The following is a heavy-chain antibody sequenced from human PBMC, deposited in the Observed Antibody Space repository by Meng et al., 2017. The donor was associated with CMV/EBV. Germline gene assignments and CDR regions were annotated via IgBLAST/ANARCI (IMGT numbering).Heavy chain of an antibody. V-gene: IGHV3-74*01. CDR2: INSDGSST. Sequence: GGSLRLSCAASGFIFSSYWMHWVRQAPGKGLVWVSRINSDGSSTSYADSVKGRFTISRDNAKNTLYLQMNSLRAEDTAVYYCARGARGLVLRFLEWLSVDYWGQGTLVTVSS. D-gene: IGHD3-3*01. CDR3: ARGARGLVLRFLEWLSVDY. CDR1: GFIFSSYW. J-gene: IGHJ4*02.